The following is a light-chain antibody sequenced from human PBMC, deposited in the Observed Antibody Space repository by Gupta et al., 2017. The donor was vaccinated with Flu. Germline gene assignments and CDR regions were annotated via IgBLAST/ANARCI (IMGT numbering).Light chain of an antibody. CDR2: AAS. Sequence: DIQMTQSPSSVSASVGDRVTITCRASESISRYLNWYQQKPGKAPKLLIYAASSLQSGVPSRFSGSGSGTXFTLTIXSLQPEHIATYICQQSYDTPRTFGXGTKVEIK. J-gene: IGKJ1*01. V-gene: IGKV1-39*01. CDR1: ESISRY. CDR3: QQSYDTPRT.